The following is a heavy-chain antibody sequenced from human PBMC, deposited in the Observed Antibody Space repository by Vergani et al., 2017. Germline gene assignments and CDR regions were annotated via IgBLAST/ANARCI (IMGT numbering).Heavy chain of an antibody. Sequence: QVQLVESGGGVVQTGRSLRLSCAASGCTFSSYGMHWVRQAPGKGLEWVAVIWYDGSKKYYADSVKGRFTISRDNSKNTLYLQMNSLRAEDTAVYYCARDRLQWERGQGYMDVWGKGTTVTVSS. CDR1: GCTFSSYG. V-gene: IGHV3-33*01. J-gene: IGHJ6*03. CDR3: ARDRLQWERGQGYMDV. CDR2: IWYDGSKK. D-gene: IGHD1-26*01.